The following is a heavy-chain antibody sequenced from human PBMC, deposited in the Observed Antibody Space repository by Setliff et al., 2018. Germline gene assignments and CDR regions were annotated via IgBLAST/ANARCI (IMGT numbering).Heavy chain of an antibody. D-gene: IGHD6-25*01. CDR1: GYRFTTYW. CDR3: ARRADGYNDFFDS. J-gene: IGHJ4*02. V-gene: IGHV5-51*01. Sequence: GESLKISCKGSGYRFTTYWIAWVRQKPGKGLEWMGIVYPGDSDTQYSPSFQGQVTFSSDKSINTAYLEWSSLQASDTAMYYCARRADGYNDFFDSWGQGTLVTVSS. CDR2: VYPGDSDT.